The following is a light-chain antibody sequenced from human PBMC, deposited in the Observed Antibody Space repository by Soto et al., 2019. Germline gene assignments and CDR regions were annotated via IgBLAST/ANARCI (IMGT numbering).Light chain of an antibody. CDR2: GAS. CDR1: QSVSSY. V-gene: IGKV3-11*01. J-gene: IGKJ4*01. CDR3: QQRSNWPLT. Sequence: EIVLTQSPGTLSLSPGERATLSCRASQSVSSYSLAWYQKKPGQAPRLLIYGASTRATGIPARFSGSGSGTNFTLTISSLEPEDFAVYYCQQRSNWPLTFGGGTKVDI.